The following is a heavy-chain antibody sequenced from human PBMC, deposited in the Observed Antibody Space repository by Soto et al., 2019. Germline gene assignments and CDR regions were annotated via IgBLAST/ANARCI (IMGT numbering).Heavy chain of an antibody. D-gene: IGHD1-7*01. CDR1: GYSFTSYG. CDR2: ISANSGNT. CDR3: ARASASNWNYVASSS. J-gene: IGHJ4*02. Sequence: RASVKVSCKASGYSFTSYGFNWVRQAPGQGLEWMGWISANSGNTNYAQNLQGRVTMTTDTSTSTAYMELRSLTSDDTAVYYCARASASNWNYVASSSWGQGTLVTVSS. V-gene: IGHV1-18*04.